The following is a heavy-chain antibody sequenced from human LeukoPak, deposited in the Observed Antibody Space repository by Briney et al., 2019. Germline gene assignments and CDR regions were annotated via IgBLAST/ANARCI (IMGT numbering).Heavy chain of an antibody. V-gene: IGHV4-4*07. CDR1: GGSISSYY. CDR3: ARARGYWEEDYYYYGMDV. CDR2: IYTSGST. D-gene: IGHD2-2*03. J-gene: IGHJ6*02. Sequence: TSETLSLTCTVSGGSISSYYWSWIRQPAGKGLEWIGRIYTSGSTNYNPSLKSRVTMSVDTSKNQFSLKLSSVTAADTAVYYCARARGYWEEDYYYYGMDVWGQGTTVTVSS.